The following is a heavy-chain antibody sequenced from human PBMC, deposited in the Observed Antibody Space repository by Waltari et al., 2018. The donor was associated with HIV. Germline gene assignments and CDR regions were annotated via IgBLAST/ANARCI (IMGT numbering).Heavy chain of an antibody. CDR3: AKTGYGDYGRDD. D-gene: IGHD4-17*01. CDR1: CFTSCSNG. Sequence: QVQLVESGGVVVQSGRSLRLSVVASCFTSCSNGMHWVRQAPCKELEWVAVISYDGSNKIYTDTVKGRFTISRDNSKNTLYLQMNSLRAEDTAVYYCAKTGYGDYGRDDWGQGTLVTVSS. CDR2: ISYDGSNK. V-gene: IGHV3-30*18. J-gene: IGHJ4*02.